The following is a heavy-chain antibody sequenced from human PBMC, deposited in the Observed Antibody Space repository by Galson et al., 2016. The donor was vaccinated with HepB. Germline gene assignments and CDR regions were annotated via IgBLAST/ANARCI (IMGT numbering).Heavy chain of an antibody. V-gene: IGHV3-9*01. CDR2: ISHNSVSL. CDR1: RFTFGDYA. CDR3: AKDFVAAADRLYFYDGLDV. Sequence: SLRLSCAASRFTFGDYAMHWVRQVPGKGLEWVAGISHNSVSLGYADSVRGRFAISRDNAQKSLYLQMRSLRAEDTALYYCAKDFVAAADRLYFYDGLDVWGPGTTVTVSS. D-gene: IGHD6-13*01. J-gene: IGHJ6*02.